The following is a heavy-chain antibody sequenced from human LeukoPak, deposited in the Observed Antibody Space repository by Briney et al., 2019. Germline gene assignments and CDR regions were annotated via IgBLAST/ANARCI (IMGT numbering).Heavy chain of an antibody. CDR1: GCPINGYY. V-gene: IGHV4-4*08. CDR3: ARHSLSYSFDY. D-gene: IGHD3-10*01. CDR2: IYTSGST. J-gene: IGHJ4*02. Sequence: SVTLSLTCTVSGCPINGYYWSWIPQPPGKGLEWIGRIYTSGSTNYNPSLKSRVTISVDTSKNQFSLKLSSVTAADTAVYYCARHSLSYSFDYWGQGTLVTVSS.